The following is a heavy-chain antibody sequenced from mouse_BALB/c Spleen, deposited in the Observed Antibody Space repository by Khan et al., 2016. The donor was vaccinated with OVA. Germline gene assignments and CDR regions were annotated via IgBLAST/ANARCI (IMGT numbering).Heavy chain of an antibody. CDR1: GYSFTDYY. J-gene: IGHJ3*01. V-gene: IGHV1-77*01. Sequence: QVRLQQSGAELARPGASVKLSCKASGYSFTDYYINWVKQRTGQGLEWIGEISPGSGDTYYNEKFKGKATLTADKSSSTAYMQLSSLTSEATAVYFCTRRNYFSDTFAYWGQGTLVTVSA. CDR2: ISPGSGDT. CDR3: TRRNYFSDTFAY. D-gene: IGHD1-1*01.